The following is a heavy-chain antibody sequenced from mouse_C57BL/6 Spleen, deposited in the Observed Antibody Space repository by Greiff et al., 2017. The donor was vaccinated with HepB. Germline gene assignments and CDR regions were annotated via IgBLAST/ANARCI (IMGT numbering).Heavy chain of an antibody. D-gene: IGHD2-4*01. CDR3: TREGVYYDYDVYFDY. J-gene: IGHJ2*01. CDR1: GYTFTDYE. CDR2: IDPETGGT. Sequence: QVQLQQSGAELVRPGASVTLSSKASGYTFTDYEMHWVKQTPVHGLEWIGAIDPETGGTAYNQKFKGKAILTADKSSSTAYMELRSLTSEDSAVYYCTREGVYYDYDVYFDYWGQGTTLTVSS. V-gene: IGHV1-15*01.